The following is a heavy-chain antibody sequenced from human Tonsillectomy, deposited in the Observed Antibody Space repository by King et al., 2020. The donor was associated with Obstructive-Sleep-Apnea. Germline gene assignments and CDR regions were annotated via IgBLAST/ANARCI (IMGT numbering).Heavy chain of an antibody. J-gene: IGHJ5*02. CDR3: ARDRVYMTTVTRFDA. CDR2: ISAYSGNT. Sequence: VQLVQSGAEVKKPGASVKVSCKASGYTFTNYAITWVRQAPGQGLEWMGWISAYSGNTNYAQKLQGRVTMTTDTSTSTAYMELRSLRSDDTAVYYCARDRVYMTTVTRFDAWGQGTLVTVSS. D-gene: IGHD4-17*01. V-gene: IGHV1-18*04. CDR1: GYTFTNYA.